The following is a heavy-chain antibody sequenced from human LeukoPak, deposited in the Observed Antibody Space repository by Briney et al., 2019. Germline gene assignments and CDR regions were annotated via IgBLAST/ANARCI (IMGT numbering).Heavy chain of an antibody. J-gene: IGHJ4*02. V-gene: IGHV3-23*01. Sequence: GGSLRLSCAASGFTFSTSALNWVRQAPGKGLEWVSACGTDGDTYYADSVKGRFTISRDNSRHTLYLQMTGLRAEDTAVYYCAKKTPGTYPFDSWGQGTLVSVSP. CDR2: CGTDGDT. CDR1: GFTFSTSA. D-gene: IGHD6-13*01. CDR3: AKKTPGTYPFDS.